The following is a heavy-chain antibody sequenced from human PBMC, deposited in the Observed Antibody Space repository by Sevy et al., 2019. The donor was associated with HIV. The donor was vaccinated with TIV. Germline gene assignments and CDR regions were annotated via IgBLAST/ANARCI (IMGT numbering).Heavy chain of an antibody. V-gene: IGHV3-33*08. J-gene: IGHJ4*02. CDR2: IWYDGTDK. D-gene: IGHD3-16*01. Sequence: GGSLRLSCAASGFTFSSSPIHWVRQAPGKGLEWVAVIWYDGTDKYYADSVQGRFTISRDNSKNTLYLQMNSLRVEDTAVYYCARYWGRDGHSIDYWGQGTLVTVSS. CDR1: GFTFSSSP. CDR3: ARYWGRDGHSIDY.